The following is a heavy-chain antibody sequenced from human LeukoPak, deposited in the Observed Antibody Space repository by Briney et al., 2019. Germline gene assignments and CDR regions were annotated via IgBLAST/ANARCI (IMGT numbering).Heavy chain of an antibody. CDR1: GYSFTTYW. D-gene: IGHD3-10*01. J-gene: IGHJ4*02. CDR2: IYPGDSDT. CDR3: ARQSRDGSKTRGYYFDH. Sequence: GESLKISCKGSGYSFTTYWIGWVRQMPGKGLEWLGIIYPGDSDTRYSPSFQGQVTILADKSISTAYLQWSSLKASDSAMYYCARQSRDGSKTRGYYFDHWGQGTLVTVSS. V-gene: IGHV5-51*01.